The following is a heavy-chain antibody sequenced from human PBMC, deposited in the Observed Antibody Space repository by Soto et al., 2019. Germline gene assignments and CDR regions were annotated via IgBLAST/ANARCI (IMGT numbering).Heavy chain of an antibody. CDR2: IIPIFGTA. D-gene: IGHD3-3*01. CDR3: ARGLEWLSSNWFDP. J-gene: IGHJ5*02. V-gene: IGHV1-69*13. Sequence: GASVKVSCKASGGTFSSYAISWVRQAPGQGLEWMGGIIPIFGTANYAQKFQGRVTITADESTSTAYMELSSLRSEDTAVYYCARGLEWLSSNWFDPWGQGTLVTVSS. CDR1: GGTFSSYA.